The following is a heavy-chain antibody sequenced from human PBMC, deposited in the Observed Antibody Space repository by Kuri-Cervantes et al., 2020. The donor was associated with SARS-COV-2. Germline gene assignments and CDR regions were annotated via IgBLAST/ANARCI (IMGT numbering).Heavy chain of an antibody. Sequence: GESLKISWAASGFTFYTYAMHWVRQAPGKGLEWVAVISYDGSNTYYADSVKGRFTISRDNSKNTLYLQMNSLRPEETAVYYCARDENPPPSQGQLLSPFDYWGQGTLVTVSS. CDR1: GFTFYTYA. D-gene: IGHD2-2*01. J-gene: IGHJ4*02. V-gene: IGHV3-30*04. CDR2: ISYDGSNT. CDR3: ARDENPPPSQGQLLSPFDY.